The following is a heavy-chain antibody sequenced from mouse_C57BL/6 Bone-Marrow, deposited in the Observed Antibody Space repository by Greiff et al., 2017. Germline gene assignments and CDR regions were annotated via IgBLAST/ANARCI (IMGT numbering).Heavy chain of an antibody. J-gene: IGHJ1*03. CDR1: GYTFTSYG. CDR2: IYIGNGYT. D-gene: IGHD1-1*01. CDR3: ARDYGSSYWYFDV. Sequence: SGAELVRPGSSVKMSCKTSGYTFTSYGINWVKQRPGQGLEWIGYIYIGNGYTEYNEKFKGKATLTSDTSSSTAYMELHSLTSEDSAVYFCARDYGSSYWYFDVWGTGTTVTVSS. V-gene: IGHV1-58*01.